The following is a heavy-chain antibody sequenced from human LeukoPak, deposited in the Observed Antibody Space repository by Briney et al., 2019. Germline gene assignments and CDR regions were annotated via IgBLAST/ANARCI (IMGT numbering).Heavy chain of an antibody. CDR2: ISGSGGST. D-gene: IGHD5/OR15-5a*01. V-gene: IGHV3-23*01. CDR1: GGTFSSYA. CDR3: AREVFFDY. Sequence: GASVKVSCKASGGTFSSYAMSWVRQAPGKGLEWVSAISGSGGSTYYADSVKGRFTISRDNAKNSLYLQMNSLRAEDTAVYYCAREVFFDYWGQGTLVTVSS. J-gene: IGHJ4*02.